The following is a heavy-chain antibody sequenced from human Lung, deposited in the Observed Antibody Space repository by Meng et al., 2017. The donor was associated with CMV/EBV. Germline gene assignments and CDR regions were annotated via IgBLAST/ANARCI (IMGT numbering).Heavy chain of an antibody. CDR3: ARVVVVPAAKKFDP. CDR2: INPNSGGT. CDR1: GYTFTGYY. D-gene: IGHD2-2*01. Sequence: KASGYTFTGYYVHWVRQAPGQGLEWMGWINPNSGGTNYAQKFQGRVTMTRDTSISTAYMELSRLRSDDTAVYYCARVVVVPAAKKFDPWGQGTLVTISS. J-gene: IGHJ5*02. V-gene: IGHV1-2*02.